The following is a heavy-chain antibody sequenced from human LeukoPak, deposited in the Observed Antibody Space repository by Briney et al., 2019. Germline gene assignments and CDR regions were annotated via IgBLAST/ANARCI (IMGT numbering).Heavy chain of an antibody. J-gene: IGHJ4*02. V-gene: IGHV3-48*01. CDR1: GFTFSSHS. CDR2: ISSSSSTI. CDR3: AKGTYDQDYSMGY. Sequence: HPGGSVRLSCAASGFTFSSHSMIWVRQAPSEGLEWVSHISSSSSTIYYADSVKGRFTISRDNAKSSLYLQMNSLRAEDTAVYYCAKGTYDQDYSMGYWGQGTLVTVSS. D-gene: IGHD4-11*01.